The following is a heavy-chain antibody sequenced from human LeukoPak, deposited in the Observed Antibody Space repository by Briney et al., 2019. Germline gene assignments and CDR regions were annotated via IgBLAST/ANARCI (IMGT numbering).Heavy chain of an antibody. CDR3: ARSPSRERKWIQLWSPNFDY. Sequence: ASVKVSCKASGYIFTSYDINWVRQATGQGLEWMGWMNPNSGNTGYAQKFQGRVTMTRNTSISTAYMELSSLRSEDTAVYYCARSPSRERKWIQLWSPNFDYWGQGTLVTVSS. J-gene: IGHJ4*02. CDR1: GYIFTSYD. D-gene: IGHD5-18*01. CDR2: MNPNSGNT. V-gene: IGHV1-8*01.